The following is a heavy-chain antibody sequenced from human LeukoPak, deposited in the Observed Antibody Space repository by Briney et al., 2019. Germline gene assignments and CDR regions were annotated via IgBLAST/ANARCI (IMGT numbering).Heavy chain of an antibody. J-gene: IGHJ4*02. V-gene: IGHV3-21*04. CDR2: INSGSSHI. Sequence: GGSLRLSCAVSGFTFSSYSMNWVRQAPGKGLEWVSSINSGSSHIYYADSVKGRFTISRDNSKNTLYLQMNSLRAEDTAVYYCANSAAVGTFYWGQGTLVTVSS. CDR3: ANSAAVGTFY. D-gene: IGHD6-13*01. CDR1: GFTFSSYS.